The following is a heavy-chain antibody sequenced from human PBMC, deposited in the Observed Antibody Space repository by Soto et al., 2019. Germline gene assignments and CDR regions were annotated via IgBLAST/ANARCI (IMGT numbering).Heavy chain of an antibody. J-gene: IGHJ4*02. Sequence: QVQLQESGPGLVKPSETLSLTCTVSGGSISIYYWSWIRQPPGKGLEWIGYIYYSGSTNYNPSLKSRVTISVDTSKNQFSLKLSSVTAADTAVYYWARARLWKVAYFDYWGQGTLVTVSS. CDR1: GGSISIYY. CDR2: IYYSGST. D-gene: IGHD3-3*01. V-gene: IGHV4-59*01. CDR3: ARARLWKVAYFDY.